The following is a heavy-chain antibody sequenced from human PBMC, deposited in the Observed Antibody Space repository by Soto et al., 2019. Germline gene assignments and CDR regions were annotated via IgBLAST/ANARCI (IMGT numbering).Heavy chain of an antibody. D-gene: IGHD2-8*01. V-gene: IGHV4-59*01. CDR3: ARDIMGTNYHNY. Sequence: PSETLSLTCTVSGGSISSYYWSWIRQPPGKGLEWIGYIYYSGSTNYNPSLKSRVTISVDTSKNQFSLKLSSVTAADTAVYYCARDIMGTNYHNYWGRGTLVTVSS. CDR2: IYYSGST. J-gene: IGHJ4*02. CDR1: GGSISSYY.